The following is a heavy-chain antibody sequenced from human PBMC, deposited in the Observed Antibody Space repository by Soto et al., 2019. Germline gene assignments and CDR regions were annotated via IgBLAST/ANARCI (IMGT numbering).Heavy chain of an antibody. Sequence: QITLKESGPTLVKPPQTLTLTCTFSGFSLSTRGVGVGWIRQPPGKALEWLTLIYWDDDKRYSPSLRSRLTITKDTSKNQVVLTMTNMDPVDTATYYCIHIMGCWGEGYCSGSSCYRVGYWGQGTLVTVSS. J-gene: IGHJ4*02. V-gene: IGHV2-5*02. CDR3: IHIMGCWGEGYCSGSSCYRVGY. CDR1: GFSLSTRGVG. CDR2: IYWDDDK. D-gene: IGHD2-15*01.